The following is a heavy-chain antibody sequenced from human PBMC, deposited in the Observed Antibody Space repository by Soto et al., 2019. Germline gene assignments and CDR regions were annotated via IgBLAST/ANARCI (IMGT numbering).Heavy chain of an antibody. V-gene: IGHV1-46*01. Sequence: ASVKVSCKASGYTFPSYYMHWVRQAPGQGLEWMGIINPSGGSTSYAQKFQGRVTMTRDTSTSTVYMELSSLRPEDTAVYYCARESKSSGYYYYGMDVWGQGTTVTVS. J-gene: IGHJ6*02. CDR2: INPSGGST. CDR3: ARESKSSGYYYYGMDV. CDR1: GYTFPSYY. D-gene: IGHD3-3*01.